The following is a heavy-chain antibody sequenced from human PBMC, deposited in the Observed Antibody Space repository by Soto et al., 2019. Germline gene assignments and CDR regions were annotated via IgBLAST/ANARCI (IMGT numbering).Heavy chain of an antibody. J-gene: IGHJ4*02. Sequence: SETLSLTCAVSGGSISSSNWWSWVRQPPGKGLEWIGEIYHSGSTNYNPSLKSRVTISVDKSKNQFSLKLSSVTAADTAVYYCASATSITIFGVASYYFDYWGQGTLVTVSS. V-gene: IGHV4-4*02. D-gene: IGHD3-3*01. CDR1: GGSISSSNW. CDR2: IYHSGST. CDR3: ASATSITIFGVASYYFDY.